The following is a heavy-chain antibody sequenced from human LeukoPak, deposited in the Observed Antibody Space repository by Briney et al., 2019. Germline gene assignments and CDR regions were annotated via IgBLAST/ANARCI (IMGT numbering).Heavy chain of an antibody. D-gene: IGHD2-2*01. CDR2: IIPIFGTA. CDR1: GGTFSSYA. CDR3: ARDCSSASCLNYYYYGMDV. J-gene: IGHJ6*04. Sequence: SVKVSCKASGGTFSSYAISWVRQAPGRGLEWMGGIIPIFGTANYAQKFQGRVTITADESTSTAYMELSSLRSEDTAVYYCARDCSSASCLNYYYYGMDVRGKGTTVTVSS. V-gene: IGHV1-69*01.